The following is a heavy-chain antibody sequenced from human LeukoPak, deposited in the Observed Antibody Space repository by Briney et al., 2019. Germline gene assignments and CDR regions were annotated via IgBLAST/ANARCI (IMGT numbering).Heavy chain of an antibody. Sequence: SETLSLTCTVSGGSISSSSYYWGWIRQPPGKGLEWIGSMYYSGSTYYNPSLKSRVTISVDTSKNQFSLKLSSVTAADTAVYYCARGSSGWYNWFGPWGQGTLVTVSS. J-gene: IGHJ5*02. CDR1: GGSISSSSYY. CDR3: ARGSSGWYNWFGP. V-gene: IGHV4-39*07. CDR2: MYYSGST. D-gene: IGHD6-19*01.